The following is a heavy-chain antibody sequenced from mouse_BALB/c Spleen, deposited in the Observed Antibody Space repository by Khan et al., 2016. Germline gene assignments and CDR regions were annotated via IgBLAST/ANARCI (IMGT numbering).Heavy chain of an antibody. J-gene: IGHJ4*01. V-gene: IGHV9-3-1*01. CDR3: AACYRDDMDY. CDR1: GFTFTNYG. CDR2: INTYTGEQ. Sequence: QIQLVQSGPELKKPGETVKISCKASGFTFTNYGMNWVKQAPGKGLKWMGWINTYTGEQTYADAFKGRFAFSLETSARPAYLQINNFKNENTATDFGAACYRDDMDYWGQGTSVTVSS. D-gene: IGHD2-14*01.